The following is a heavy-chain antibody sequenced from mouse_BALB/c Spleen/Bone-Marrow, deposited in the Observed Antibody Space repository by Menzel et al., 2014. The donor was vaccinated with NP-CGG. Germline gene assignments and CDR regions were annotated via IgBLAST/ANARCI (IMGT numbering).Heavy chain of an antibody. D-gene: IGHD1-1*01. CDR2: IDPANGNT. J-gene: IGHJ3*01. V-gene: IGHV14-3*02. Sequence: EVQLQQSGAELVKPGASVKLSCTASGFNIKDTYMHSVKQRPEQGLEWIGRIDPANGNTKYDPKFQGKATITADTSSNTAYLQLNSLTSEDTAVYCCASYFYGSYGFAYWGQGTLVTVSA. CDR3: ASYFYGSYGFAY. CDR1: GFNIKDTY.